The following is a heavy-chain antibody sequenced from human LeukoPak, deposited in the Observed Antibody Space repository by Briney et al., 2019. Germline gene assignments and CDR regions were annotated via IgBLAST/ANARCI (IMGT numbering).Heavy chain of an antibody. J-gene: IGHJ2*01. CDR2: MTPNSGYT. CDR1: GYTFTSYD. V-gene: IGHV1-8*03. CDR3: ARGRDGYNFGYFDL. D-gene: IGHD5-24*01. Sequence: GASVKASCKASGYTFTSYDINWVRQATGQGLEWMGWMTPNSGYTGYAQKFQGRVTITRNTSITTAYMELSSLRFEDTAVYYCARGRDGYNFGYFDLWGRGTLVTVSS.